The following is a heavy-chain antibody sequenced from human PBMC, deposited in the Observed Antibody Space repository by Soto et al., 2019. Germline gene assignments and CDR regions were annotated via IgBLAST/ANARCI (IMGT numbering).Heavy chain of an antibody. J-gene: IGHJ5*02. CDR3: ARDRDFWSGYQYDWVDP. D-gene: IGHD3-3*01. V-gene: IGHV1-69*11. CDR1: GGTFSSYA. Sequence: QVQLVQSGAEVKKPGSSVKVSCKASGGTFSSYAISWVRQAPGQGLEWMGGIIPILGTANYAQKFQGRVTITADESTSTAYMELSSLRSEDTAVYYCARDRDFWSGYQYDWVDPWGQGTLVTVSS. CDR2: IIPILGTA.